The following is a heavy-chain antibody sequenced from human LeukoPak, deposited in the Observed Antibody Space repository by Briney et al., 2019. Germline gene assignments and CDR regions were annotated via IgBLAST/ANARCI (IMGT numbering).Heavy chain of an antibody. CDR2: IPHEAKVT. Sequence: PGGSLRLTCGASGFTYGSYAMHWVRQAPGKGLDEGAVIPHEAKVTLYGDPVRGRFTISRDNSRDTLYLQMNSLRSEDTAVYYCARVDTVGAPDYFDPWGQGTLVTVSA. D-gene: IGHD1-26*01. CDR3: ARVDTVGAPDYFDP. V-gene: IGHV3-30*04. CDR1: GFTYGSYA. J-gene: IGHJ4*02.